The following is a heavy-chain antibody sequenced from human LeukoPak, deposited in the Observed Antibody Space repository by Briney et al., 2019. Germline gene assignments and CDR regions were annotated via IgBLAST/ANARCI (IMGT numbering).Heavy chain of an antibody. D-gene: IGHD6-13*01. CDR3: ARVGYSSSWYRYDAFDI. CDR2: ISAYNGNT. V-gene: IGHV1-18*01. Sequence: ASVTVSCKASGYTFTSYGISWVRQAPGQGLEWMGWISAYNGNTNYAQKLQGRVTMTTDTSTSIAYMELRSLRSDDTAVYYCARVGYSSSWYRYDAFDIWGQGTMVTVSS. J-gene: IGHJ3*02. CDR1: GYTFTSYG.